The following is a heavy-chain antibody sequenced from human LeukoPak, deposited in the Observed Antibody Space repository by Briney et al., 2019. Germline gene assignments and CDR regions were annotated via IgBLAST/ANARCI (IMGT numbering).Heavy chain of an antibody. CDR2: IYHSGST. J-gene: IGHJ5*02. CDR1: GYSISSGYY. Sequence: SETLSLTCTVSGYSISSGYYWGWIRQPPGKGLEWIGSIYHSGSTYYNPSLKSRVTISVDTSKSQFSLKLSSVTAADTAVYYCARDLTGTYDFWSGYYFGWFDPWGQGTLVTVSS. CDR3: ARDLTGTYDFWSGYYFGWFDP. D-gene: IGHD3-3*01. V-gene: IGHV4-38-2*02.